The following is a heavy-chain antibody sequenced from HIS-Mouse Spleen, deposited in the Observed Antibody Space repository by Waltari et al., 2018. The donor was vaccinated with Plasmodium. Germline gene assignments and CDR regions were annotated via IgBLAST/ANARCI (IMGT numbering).Heavy chain of an antibody. CDR3: ARDGPGETSFDY. CDR2: INPNRGGT. V-gene: IGHV1-2*02. Sequence: QVQLVQSGAEVKKPGASVKVSCKASGYTFTGYYMHWVRQAPGQGLEWMGWINPNRGGTNYEQKFQGRVTMTRDTSISTAYMELSRLRSDDTAVYYCARDGPGETSFDYWGQGTLVTVSS. J-gene: IGHJ4*02. D-gene: IGHD3-16*01. CDR1: GYTFTGYY.